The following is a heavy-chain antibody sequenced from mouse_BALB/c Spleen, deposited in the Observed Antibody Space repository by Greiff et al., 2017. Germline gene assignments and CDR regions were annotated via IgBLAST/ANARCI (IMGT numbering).Heavy chain of an antibody. CDR2: INPSNGRT. D-gene: IGHD2-12*01. CDR3: ARYEGNDVGY. J-gene: IGHJ2*01. Sequence: QVQLKQPGAELVKPGASVKLSCKASGYTFTSYWMHWVKQRPGQGLEWIGEINPSNGRTNYNEKFKSKATLTVDKSSSTAYMQLSSLTSEDSAVYYCARYEGNDVGYWGQGTTLTVSA. CDR1: GYTFTSYW. V-gene: IGHV1S81*02.